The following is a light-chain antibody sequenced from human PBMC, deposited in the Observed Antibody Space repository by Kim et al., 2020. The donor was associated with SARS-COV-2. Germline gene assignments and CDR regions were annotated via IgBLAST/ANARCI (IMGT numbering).Light chain of an antibody. CDR3: QQYDNLPLT. V-gene: IGKV1-33*01. CDR1: QDISNY. J-gene: IGKJ4*01. CDR2: DAS. Sequence: DIQMTQSPSSLSASVGDRVTITCQASQDISNYLNWYQQKPGKAPKLLIYDASNLETGVPSRCSGSGSGTDFTFTISSLQPEDIATYYCQQYDNLPLTFGGETKVDIK.